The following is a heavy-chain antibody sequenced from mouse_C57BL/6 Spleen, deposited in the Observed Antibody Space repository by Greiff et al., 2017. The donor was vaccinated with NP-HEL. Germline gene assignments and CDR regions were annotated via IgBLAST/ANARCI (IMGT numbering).Heavy chain of an antibody. Sequence: EVKLVESGGGLVKPGGSLKLSCAASGFTFSDYGMHWVRQAPEKGLEWVAYISSGSSTINYADKVKGRFTISRDNAKNTLFLQMTSLRSYDAAMYYCASGGYYCDFDGWGTGTTVTVSS. CDR1: GFTFSDYG. D-gene: IGHD1-1*02. J-gene: IGHJ1*03. V-gene: IGHV5-17*01. CDR2: ISSGSSTI. CDR3: ASGGYYCDFDG.